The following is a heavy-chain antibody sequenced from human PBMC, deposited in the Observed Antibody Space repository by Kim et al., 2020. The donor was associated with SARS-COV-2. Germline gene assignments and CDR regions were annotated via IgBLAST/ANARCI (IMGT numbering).Heavy chain of an antibody. D-gene: IGHD3-10*01. V-gene: IGHV4-59*08. CDR2: IDHFGRT. J-gene: IGHJ5*02. Sequence: SETLSLTCSVSGGSVSSYYWSWIRQPPGKGLEWIGDIDHFGRTNYNPSLKGRVTISVDTSKDQFSLKLTSVTAADTAVYYCARLSLYGSGSFYRIDWFDPWGQGTLVTVSS. CDR3: ARLSLYGSGSFYRIDWFDP. CDR1: GGSVSSYY.